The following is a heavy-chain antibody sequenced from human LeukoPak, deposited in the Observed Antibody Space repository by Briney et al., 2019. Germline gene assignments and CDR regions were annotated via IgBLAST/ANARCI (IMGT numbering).Heavy chain of an antibody. CDR2: ISSSGSTI. CDR3: ARDSSSWPYYFDY. V-gene: IGHV3-48*03. D-gene: IGHD6-13*01. CDR1: GFTYSSYE. J-gene: IGHJ4*02. Sequence: HTGGSLRLSCAASGFTYSSYEMNWVRQAPGKGLECVSDISSSGSTIYYAAPVKGRFTISRDNAKNSLYLQMNSLRAEDTAVYYCARDSSSWPYYFDYWGQGTLVTVSS.